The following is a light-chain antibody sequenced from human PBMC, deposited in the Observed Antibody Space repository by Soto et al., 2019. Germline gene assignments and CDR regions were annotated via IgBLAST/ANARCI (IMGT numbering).Light chain of an antibody. CDR2: RVS. V-gene: IGKV2-30*02. J-gene: IGKJ2*01. CDR1: QSLVHSDGDTY. Sequence: DVVMTQSPLSLPVNLGEPAAISCRSTQSLVHSDGDTYLSWFHQRPGQSPRRLIFRVSKRGFGVPLRFIGSGSGSDFTLEITSVEAEDVGVYYCMQGTHWPPYTFGQGTRLEIK. CDR3: MQGTHWPPYT.